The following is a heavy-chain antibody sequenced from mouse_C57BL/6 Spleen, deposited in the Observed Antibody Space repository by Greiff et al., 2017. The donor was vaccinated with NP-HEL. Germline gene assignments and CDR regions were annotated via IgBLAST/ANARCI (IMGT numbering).Heavy chain of an antibody. CDR2: FYPGSGSI. J-gene: IGHJ4*01. CDR1: GYTFTEYT. Sequence: QVQLQQSGAELVKPGASVKLSCKASGYTFTEYTIHWVKQRSGQGLEWIGWFYPGSGSIKYNEKFKDKATLTADKSSSTVYMELSRLTSEDSAVYFCARHELVYDYEGGYAMDYWGKGTSVTVSS. V-gene: IGHV1-62-2*01. D-gene: IGHD2-4*01. CDR3: ARHELVYDYEGGYAMDY.